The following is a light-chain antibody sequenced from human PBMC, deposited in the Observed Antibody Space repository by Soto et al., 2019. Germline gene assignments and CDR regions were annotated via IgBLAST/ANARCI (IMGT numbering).Light chain of an antibody. CDR2: EVS. CDR1: SRDVGGYKY. J-gene: IGLJ1*01. V-gene: IGLV2-8*01. CDR3: SSYAGSNIFV. Sequence: QSALTQPPSAAGSPGQSVTISCTGTSRDVGGYKYVSWYQQHPGNAPKLMIYEVSKRPSGVPDRFSGSKSGNTASLTVSGLQAEDEADYFCSSYAGSNIFVFGTGTKLTVL.